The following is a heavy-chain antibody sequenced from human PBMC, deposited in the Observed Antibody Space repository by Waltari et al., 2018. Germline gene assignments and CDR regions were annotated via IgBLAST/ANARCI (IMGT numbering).Heavy chain of an antibody. J-gene: IGHJ4*02. CDR1: GHRFRSHD. V-gene: IGHV3-23*04. CDR3: SKKPYDHDYGDYFDY. D-gene: IGHD4-17*01. CDR2: ISDNGIIT. Sequence: EVQLVESGGGLVQPGESLRLSCAGAGHRFRSHDMTWVGQAPEKGLEWVSSISDNGIITFYGDSVKGRFTIARDNSKGTLYLQLSGLRAEDTAVYYCSKKPYDHDYGDYFDYWGQGTLVTVSS.